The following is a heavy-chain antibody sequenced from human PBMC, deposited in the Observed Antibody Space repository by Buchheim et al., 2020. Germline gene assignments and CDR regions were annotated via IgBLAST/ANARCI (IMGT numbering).Heavy chain of an antibody. CDR3: ARDPGGYGYDS. D-gene: IGHD2-15*01. J-gene: IGHJ5*01. CDR1: GDSISRGGYS. Sequence: QVQLQESGPGLVKPSQTLSLTCVVSGDSISRGGYSWTWIRQAPGKGLEWIGYIYYSGSAYYSPSLKSRVTMSVNTSDNQFSLRPASVTSADTAIYFCARDPGGYGYDSWGQG. V-gene: IGHV4-30-4*07. CDR2: IYYSGSA.